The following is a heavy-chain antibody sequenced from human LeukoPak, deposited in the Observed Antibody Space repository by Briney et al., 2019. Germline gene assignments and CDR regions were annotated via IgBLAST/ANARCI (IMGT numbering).Heavy chain of an antibody. Sequence: ASVKVSCKASGYTFTRYYMHWVRQAPGQGLEWMGWINPKSGGTNYAQKVLGRVTMTRDPSISTGYMELSGLTSDDTAVNYCARDLFPVIIAPTPVDWGQGTLVTVSS. CDR2: INPKSGGT. J-gene: IGHJ4*02. CDR1: GYTFTRYY. V-gene: IGHV1-2*02. D-gene: IGHD3-3*01. CDR3: ARDLFPVIIAPTPVD.